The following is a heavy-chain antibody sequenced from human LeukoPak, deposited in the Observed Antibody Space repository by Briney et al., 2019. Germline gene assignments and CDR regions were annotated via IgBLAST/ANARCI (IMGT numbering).Heavy chain of an antibody. J-gene: IGHJ6*03. CDR2: INPNSGGT. V-gene: IGHV1-2*02. CDR1: GYTFTGYY. CDR3: ARDPSGYSSGWRGNYMDV. Sequence: ASVTVSCKASGYTFTGYYMHWVRPAPGQGLAWMGWINPNSGGTNYAQKFQGRVPMTRDTSISTAYMELSRLRSDDTAVYYCARDPSGYSSGWRGNYMDVWGKGTTVTVSS. D-gene: IGHD6-19*01.